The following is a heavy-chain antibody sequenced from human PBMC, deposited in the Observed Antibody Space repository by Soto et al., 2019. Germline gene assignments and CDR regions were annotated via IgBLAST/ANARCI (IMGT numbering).Heavy chain of an antibody. CDR2: ISGSGGST. Sequence: PGGSLRLSCAASGFTFSSYAMSWVRQAPGKGLEWVSGISGSGGSTYYADPVKGRFTISRDNSKNTLNLQMNSLRAEDTAVYYCAKDLRIVVVVAATPRFVDYWGQGTLVTVSS. J-gene: IGHJ4*02. CDR3: AKDLRIVVVVAATPRFVDY. V-gene: IGHV3-23*01. D-gene: IGHD2-15*01. CDR1: GFTFSSYA.